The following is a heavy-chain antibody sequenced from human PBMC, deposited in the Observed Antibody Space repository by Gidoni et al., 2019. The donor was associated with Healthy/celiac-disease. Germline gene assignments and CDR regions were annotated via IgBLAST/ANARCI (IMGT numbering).Heavy chain of an antibody. V-gene: IGHV1-46*01. CDR1: GYTFTSYY. CDR3: ARDLLPNPTGTGVVDY. Sequence: QVQLVQSGAEVKKPGASVKVSCKASGYTFTSYYMHWVRQAPGQGLEWMGIINPSGGSTSYAQKFQGRVTMTRDTSTSTVYMELSSLRSEDTAVYYCARDLLPNPTGTGVVDYWGQGTLVTVSS. J-gene: IGHJ4*02. D-gene: IGHD1-1*01. CDR2: INPSGGST.